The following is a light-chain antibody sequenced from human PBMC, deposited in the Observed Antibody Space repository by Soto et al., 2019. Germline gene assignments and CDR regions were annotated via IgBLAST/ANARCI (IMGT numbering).Light chain of an antibody. J-gene: IGKJ3*01. CDR1: QSVRSSY. Sequence: EIVLTQSPGTLSLSPGERATLACRASQSVRSSYLAWYQQKPGQAPRLLIYGASTRATGITDRFSGSGSGTAVTLSCSRREPEDFAVYYWQQDGSSPRFTFGPGTNVYIK. V-gene: IGKV3-20*01. CDR2: GAS. CDR3: QQDGSSPRFT.